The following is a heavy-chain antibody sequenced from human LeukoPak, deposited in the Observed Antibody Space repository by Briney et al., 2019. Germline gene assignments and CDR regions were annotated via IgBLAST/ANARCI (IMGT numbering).Heavy chain of an antibody. CDR3: ARDNSVGETAWWFDP. D-gene: IGHD1-26*01. J-gene: IGHJ5*02. V-gene: IGHV1-69*05. Sequence: ASVKLSCKASVGTFSSYAISWVRQAPGQGLEWMGGIIPIFSTANYAQRFQGRVTMTRDISTSTDYMELTSLTSDDTAMYYCARDNSVGETAWWFDPWGQGTLVTVSS. CDR1: VGTFSSYA. CDR2: IIPIFSTA.